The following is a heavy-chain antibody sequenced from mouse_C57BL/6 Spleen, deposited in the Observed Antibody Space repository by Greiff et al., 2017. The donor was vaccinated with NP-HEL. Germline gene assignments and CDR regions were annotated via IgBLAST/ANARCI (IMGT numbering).Heavy chain of an antibody. V-gene: IGHV1-52*01. D-gene: IGHD2-2*01. CDR2: IDPSDSET. J-gene: IGHJ2*01. CDR3: ARYPGYYFDY. CDR1: GYTFTSYW. Sequence: QVQLKQPGAELVRPGSSVKLSCKASGYTFTSYWMHWVKQRPIQGLEWIGNIDPSDSETHYNQKFKDKATLTVDKSSSTAYMQLSSLTSEDSAVYYCARYPGYYFDYWGQGTTLTVSS.